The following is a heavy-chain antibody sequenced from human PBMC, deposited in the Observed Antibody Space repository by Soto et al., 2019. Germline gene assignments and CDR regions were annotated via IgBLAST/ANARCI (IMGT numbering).Heavy chain of an antibody. Sequence: EVQLLESGGGLVQPGGSLRLSCAASGFTFSSYAMSWVRQAPGKGLEWIAVISGSGGSTYYANSVKGRFTISRENTKNKRNLKLNSLRAENTAVYYCALHLWSGALYYWGQGTLVTIYS. CDR1: GFTFSSYA. CDR2: ISGSGGST. V-gene: IGHV3-23*01. J-gene: IGHJ4*02. D-gene: IGHD3-10*01. CDR3: ALHLWSGALYY.